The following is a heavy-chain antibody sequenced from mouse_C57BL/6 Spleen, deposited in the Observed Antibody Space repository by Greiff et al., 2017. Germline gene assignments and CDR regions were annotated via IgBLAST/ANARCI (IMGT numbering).Heavy chain of an antibody. CDR1: GFSFTSYG. Sequence: VKLMESGPGLVAPSQSLSITCTVSGFSFTSYGVHWVRQPPGKGLEWLVVIWSDGSTTYNSALKSRLSISKDNPKSQVFLKMNSPQTDYTAMYYCARHGGGYYFDYWGQGTTLTVSS. V-gene: IGHV2-6-1*01. CDR2: IWSDGST. CDR3: ARHGGGYYFDY. J-gene: IGHJ2*01.